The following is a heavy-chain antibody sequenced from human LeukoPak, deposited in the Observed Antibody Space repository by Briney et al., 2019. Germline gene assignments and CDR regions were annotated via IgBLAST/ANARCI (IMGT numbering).Heavy chain of an antibody. V-gene: IGHV1-2*04. CDR3: ARDREDYDFWSGPPYYYGMDV. CDR2: INPNSGGT. CDR1: GYTFTGYY. Sequence: ASVKVSCKASGYTFTGYYMHWVRQAPGQGLEWMGWINPNSGGTNYAQKFQGWVTMTRDTSISTAYMELSRLRSDDTAVYYCARDREDYDFWSGPPYYYGMDVWGQGTTVTVSS. J-gene: IGHJ6*02. D-gene: IGHD3-3*01.